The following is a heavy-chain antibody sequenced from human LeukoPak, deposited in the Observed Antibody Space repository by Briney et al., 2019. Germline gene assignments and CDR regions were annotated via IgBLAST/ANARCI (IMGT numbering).Heavy chain of an antibody. J-gene: IGHJ4*02. V-gene: IGHV1-18*01. CDR2: ISAYNGNT. CDR1: GYTFTSYG. Sequence: ASVKVYCKASGYTFTSYGISWVRQAPGQGLEWMGWISAYNGNTNYAQKLQGRVTMTTDTSTSTAYMELRSLRSDDTAVYYCARDKDPLREFDYWGQGTLVTVSS. CDR3: ARDKDPLREFDY.